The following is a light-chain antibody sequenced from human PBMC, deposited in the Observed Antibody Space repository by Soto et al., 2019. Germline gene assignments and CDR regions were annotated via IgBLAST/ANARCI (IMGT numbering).Light chain of an antibody. J-gene: IGKJ1*01. CDR3: QQYGSSPLT. V-gene: IGKV3-20*01. Sequence: EIVLTQSPGTLSLSPGERATLSCRASQSVSSSYLAWYQQKPGQAPRLLIYVASSRATGIPDRFSGSGSGTDFTLTIRRLEPEDFAVYYCQQYGSSPLTFGQGTKVEIK. CDR2: VAS. CDR1: QSVSSSY.